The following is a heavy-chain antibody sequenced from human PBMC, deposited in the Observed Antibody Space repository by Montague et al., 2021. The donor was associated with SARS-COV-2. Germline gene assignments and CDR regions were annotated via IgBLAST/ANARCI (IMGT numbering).Heavy chain of an antibody. V-gene: IGHV4-59*08. CDR2: IYYSGST. J-gene: IGHJ4*02. D-gene: IGHD3-3*01. Sequence: SETLSLTCTVSGGSISSYYWSWIRQPPGKGLEWIGYIYYSGSTNYNPSLKSRVTISVDTSKNQFSLKLSSVTAADTAVYYCARHSSNTIFGVVIIPAYFDYWGQGTLVTVSS. CDR1: GGSISSYY. CDR3: ARHSSNTIFGVVIIPAYFDY.